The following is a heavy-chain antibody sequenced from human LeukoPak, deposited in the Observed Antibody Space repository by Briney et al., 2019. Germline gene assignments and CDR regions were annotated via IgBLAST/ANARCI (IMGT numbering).Heavy chain of an antibody. CDR3: ANSKPMWNDAFDI. CDR2: TYHRSKWYN. J-gene: IGHJ3*02. Sequence: SQTLSLTCAISGDSVPSNSALWNWIRQSPSRGLEWLGRTYHRSKWYNDYAVSVKSRITINADTSKNQFSLQLNSVTPEDTAVYYCANSKPMWNDAFDIWGQGTMVTVSS. D-gene: IGHD1-1*01. CDR1: GDSVPSNSAL. V-gene: IGHV6-1*01.